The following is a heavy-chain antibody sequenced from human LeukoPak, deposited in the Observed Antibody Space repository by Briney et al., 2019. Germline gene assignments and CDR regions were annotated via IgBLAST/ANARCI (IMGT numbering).Heavy chain of an antibody. J-gene: IGHJ4*02. D-gene: IGHD6-13*01. Sequence: SETLSLTCTVSGGSISSYYWSWIRQPPGKGLEWIGYIYYSGSTNYNPSLKSRVTISVDTSKNQFSLKLSSVTAADTAVYYCARGGGDSSSSQDFDYWGQGTLVTVSS. CDR1: GGSISSYY. V-gene: IGHV4-59*01. CDR3: ARGGGDSSSSQDFDY. CDR2: IYYSGST.